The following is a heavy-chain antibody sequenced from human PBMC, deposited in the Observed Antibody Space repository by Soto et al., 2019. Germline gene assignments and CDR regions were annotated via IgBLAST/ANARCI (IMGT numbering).Heavy chain of an antibody. J-gene: IGHJ5*02. CDR1: GFTFSSYA. V-gene: IGHV3-23*01. CDR3: AKDRMESGGSPNRWFDP. Sequence: GGSLRLSCAASGFTFSSYAMSWVRQAPGKGLEWVSAISGSGGSTYYADSVKGRFTISRDNSKNTLYLQMNSLRAEDTAVYYCAKDRMESGGSPNRWFDPWGQGTLVTVSS. D-gene: IGHD2-15*01. CDR2: ISGSGGST.